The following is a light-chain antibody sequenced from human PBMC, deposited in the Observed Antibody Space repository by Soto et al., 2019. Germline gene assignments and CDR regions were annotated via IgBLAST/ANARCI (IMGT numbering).Light chain of an antibody. CDR3: QQYNNWPRT. CDR2: GAS. CDR1: QSVSSN. V-gene: IGKV3-15*01. Sequence: EIGMTQSPGTLSLSPGERATLSCRASQSVSSNLAWYQQKPGQAPRLLIYGASTRATGIPARLSGSGSGTEFTLTISSLQSEDFAVYYCQQYNNWPRTFGQGTKVDIK. J-gene: IGKJ1*01.